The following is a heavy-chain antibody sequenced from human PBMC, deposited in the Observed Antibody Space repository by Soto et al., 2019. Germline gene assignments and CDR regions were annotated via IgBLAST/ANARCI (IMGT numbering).Heavy chain of an antibody. CDR1: GFTFSTYE. Sequence: QPGGSLRLSCSDSGFTFSTYEMNWVRQAPGKGLEWVSYISGSGTTVSYADSVKGRFTISRDNAKNSVYLQMNSLRAEDTAIYYCARESGSGAFDYLGQGTLVTVSS. CDR3: ARESGSGAFDY. D-gene: IGHD6-19*01. J-gene: IGHJ4*02. CDR2: ISGSGTTV. V-gene: IGHV3-48*03.